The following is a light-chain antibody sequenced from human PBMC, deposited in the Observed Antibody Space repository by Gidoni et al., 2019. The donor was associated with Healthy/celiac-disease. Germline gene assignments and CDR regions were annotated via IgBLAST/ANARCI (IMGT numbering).Light chain of an antibody. CDR1: QGISSA. Sequence: AIQVTQSPFSLSASVGDRVTITCRASQGISSALAWYQQKPGKAPKLLIYDASSLESGVPARFSGSGSGTDFTLTISSLQPEDFATYYCQQFNNYPQLTFGGGTKVEIK. V-gene: IGKV1D-13*01. J-gene: IGKJ4*01. CDR2: DAS. CDR3: QQFNNYPQLT.